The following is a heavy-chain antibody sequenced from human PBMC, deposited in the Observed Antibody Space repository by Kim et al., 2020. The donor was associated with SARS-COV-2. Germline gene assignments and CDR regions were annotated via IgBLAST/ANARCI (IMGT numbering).Heavy chain of an antibody. J-gene: IGHJ2*01. V-gene: IGHV4-39*01. D-gene: IGHD5-18*01. Sequence: SETLSLTCNVSGASISSSSHYWGWIRQSPGKGLQWIGSVYYSGTAYYNPSLRSRVTISADTSKNQFSLNLTSVTVADTAVYFCARTWIQLWVGDFDLWGRGTVVIVSS. CDR1: GASISSSSHY. CDR2: VYYSGTA. CDR3: ARTWIQLWVGDFDL.